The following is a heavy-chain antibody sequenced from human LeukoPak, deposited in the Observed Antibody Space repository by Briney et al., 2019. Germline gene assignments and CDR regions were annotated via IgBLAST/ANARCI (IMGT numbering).Heavy chain of an antibody. CDR1: GGSISSGDYY. D-gene: IGHD3-3*01. CDR3: ARELRYDFWSGYKTHFDY. Sequence: SETLSLTCTVSGGSISSGDYYWSWIRQPPGKGLEWIVYIYYSGSTYYNPSLKSRVTISVDTSKNQFSLKLSSVTAADTAVYYCARELRYDFWSGYKTHFDYWGQGTLVTVSS. V-gene: IGHV4-30-4*01. J-gene: IGHJ4*02. CDR2: IYYSGST.